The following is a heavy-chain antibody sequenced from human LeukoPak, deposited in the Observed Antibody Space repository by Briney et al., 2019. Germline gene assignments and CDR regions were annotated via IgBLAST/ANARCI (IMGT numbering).Heavy chain of an antibody. V-gene: IGHV4-34*01. J-gene: IGHJ6*04. Sequence: SETLSLTCAVYGGSFSGYYWSWIRQPPGKGLEWIGEINRSGSTNYNPSLKSRVTISVDTSKNQFSLKLSSVTAADTAVYYCARCGIVVVPATAVYYYYGMDVWGKGTTVTVSS. CDR1: GGSFSGYY. CDR2: INRSGST. CDR3: ARCGIVVVPATAVYYYYGMDV. D-gene: IGHD2-2*01.